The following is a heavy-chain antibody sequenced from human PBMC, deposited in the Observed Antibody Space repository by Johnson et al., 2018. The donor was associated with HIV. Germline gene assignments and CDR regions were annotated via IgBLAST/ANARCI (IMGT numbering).Heavy chain of an antibody. CDR1: GFTFDDYG. CDR3: ARDRYCSGGSCYLRSRADAFDI. J-gene: IGHJ3*02. Sequence: VQLVESGGGVVQPGGSLRLSCAASGFTFDDYGMSWVRQAPGKGLEWVSGINWNGDSPGYADSVKGRFTISRDNAKNSLYLQMNSLRAEDTAVYYCARDRYCSGGSCYLRSRADAFDIWGQGTMVTVSS. D-gene: IGHD2-15*01. CDR2: INWNGDSP. V-gene: IGHV3-20*04.